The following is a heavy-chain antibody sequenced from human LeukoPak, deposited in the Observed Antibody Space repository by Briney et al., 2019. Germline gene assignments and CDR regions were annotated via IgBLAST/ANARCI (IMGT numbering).Heavy chain of an antibody. CDR3: ARVKGYCTNGVCYDNWFDP. V-gene: IGHV3-23*01. J-gene: IGHJ5*02. D-gene: IGHD2-8*01. CDR2: ISGSGGST. CDR1: GFTFSSYA. Sequence: GGSLRLSCAASGFTFSSYAMSWVRQAPGKGLEWVSAISGSGGSTYYADSVKGRFTISRDNSKNTLYLQMNSLRAEDTAVYYCARVKGYCTNGVCYDNWFDPWGQGTLVTVSS.